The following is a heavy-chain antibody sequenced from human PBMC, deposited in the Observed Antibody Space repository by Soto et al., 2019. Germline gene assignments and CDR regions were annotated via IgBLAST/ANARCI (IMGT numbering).Heavy chain of an antibody. V-gene: IGHV4-59*01. D-gene: IGHD6-13*01. CDR2: VYYRGST. Sequence: PSETLSLTCTVSGDSISGYYWSWLRQPPGKRLESIGYVYYRGSTNYNPSLKSRVTMSIDTSKNQFSLKLSSVTAADTAVYYCAREFGGSSSWYYFDSWGQGTLVTVSS. J-gene: IGHJ4*02. CDR1: GDSISGYY. CDR3: AREFGGSSSWYYFDS.